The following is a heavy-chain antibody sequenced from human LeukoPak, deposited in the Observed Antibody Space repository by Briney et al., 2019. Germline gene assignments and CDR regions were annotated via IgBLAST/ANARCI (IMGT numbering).Heavy chain of an antibody. Sequence: ASVKVSCKVSGYTLTELSMHWVRQAPGKGLEWMGGFDPEDGETIYAQKFQGRVTMTEDTSTDTAYMELSSLRSEDTAVYYRASYRYSGSYSYYFDYWGQGTLVTVSS. V-gene: IGHV1-24*01. J-gene: IGHJ4*02. CDR3: ASYRYSGSYSYYFDY. CDR2: FDPEDGET. CDR1: GYTLTELS. D-gene: IGHD1-26*01.